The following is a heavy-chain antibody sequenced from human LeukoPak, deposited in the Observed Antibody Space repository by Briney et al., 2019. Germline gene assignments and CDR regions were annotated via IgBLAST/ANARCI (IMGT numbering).Heavy chain of an antibody. J-gene: IGHJ4*02. CDR1: GGTFSSYA. Sequence: ASVKVSCKASGGTFSSYAISWVRQAPGQGLEWMGRIIPILGIANYAQKFQGRVTITADKSTSTAYMELSSLRAEDTALYYCAKGRIRRKLVAFDYWGQGTLVTVSS. CDR3: AKGRIRRKLVAFDY. V-gene: IGHV1-69*04. D-gene: IGHD6-6*01. CDR2: IIPILGIA.